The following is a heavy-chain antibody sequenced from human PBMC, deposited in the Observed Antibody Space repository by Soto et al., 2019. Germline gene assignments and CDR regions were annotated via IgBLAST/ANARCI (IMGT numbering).Heavy chain of an antibody. Sequence: QVQLQESGPGLVKPSETLSLTCTVSGGSVSSGSYSWSWIRQPPGKGLEWIGYIYSSGSTNYNPSLKSRVTISVDTSKNHISLKLSSLTAADTAVYYCARDLGGAARWFDPWGQGTLVTVSS. CDR1: GGSVSSGSYS. D-gene: IGHD6-6*01. J-gene: IGHJ5*02. CDR3: ARDLGGAARWFDP. CDR2: IYSSGST. V-gene: IGHV4-61*03.